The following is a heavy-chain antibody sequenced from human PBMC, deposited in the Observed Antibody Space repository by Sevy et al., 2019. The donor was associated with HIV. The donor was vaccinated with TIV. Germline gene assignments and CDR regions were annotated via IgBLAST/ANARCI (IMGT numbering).Heavy chain of an antibody. CDR1: EIAFSNYA. CDR3: AKGYSSGGSCRRDYYYYGMDF. CDR2: ISASGRYT. Sequence: GGSLRLSCAASEIAFSNYAMSWVRQAPGKGLEWVSAISASGRYTYYADSVEGRFTISRDNSRNTVYVQMTSLRAEDTAVDYDAKGYSSGGSCRRDYYYYGMDFWGQGTTVTVSS. V-gene: IGHV3-23*01. D-gene: IGHD2-15*01. J-gene: IGHJ6*02.